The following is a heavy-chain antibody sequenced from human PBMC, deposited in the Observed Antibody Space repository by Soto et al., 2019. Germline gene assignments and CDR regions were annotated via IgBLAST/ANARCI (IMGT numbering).Heavy chain of an antibody. CDR2: ISGSGGST. J-gene: IGHJ4*02. D-gene: IGHD2-21*02. Sequence: GGSLKISCAASGFTVNISAMSLARQTPGKGLEWVSAISGSGGSTYYADSVKGRFTISRDNSKNTLYLQMNSLRAEDTAVYYCAKYRIVVVTAIPDYWGQGTLVTVSS. CDR1: GFTVNISA. CDR3: AKYRIVVVTAIPDY. V-gene: IGHV3-23*01.